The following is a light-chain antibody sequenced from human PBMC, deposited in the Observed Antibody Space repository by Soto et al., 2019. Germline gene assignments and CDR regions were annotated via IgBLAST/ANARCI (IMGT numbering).Light chain of an antibody. V-gene: IGKV3-15*01. CDR3: QQYKNWPPLT. J-gene: IGKJ4*01. CDR1: QSVSYN. CDR2: GAF. Sequence: EIVMTQSPATLSVSPWETATLSCRASQSVSYNLAWYQQKPGQGPRLLIYGAFTRATGIPARFSGSGSGTDFSLTISSLQSEDFAVYYCQQYKNWPPLTFGGGNKVEIK.